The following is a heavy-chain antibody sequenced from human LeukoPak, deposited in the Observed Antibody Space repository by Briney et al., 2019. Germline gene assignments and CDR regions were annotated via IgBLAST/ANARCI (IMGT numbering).Heavy chain of an antibody. V-gene: IGHV4-39*01. J-gene: IGHJ6*02. CDR1: GVSVTTSGYY. D-gene: IGHD2-2*01. CDR3: ARHNDYASLMDV. CDR2: ISYSGIT. Sequence: PSETLSLTCTVFGVSVTTSGYYGAWIRQPPGRGLEWIGSISYSGITYYKPSLRGRVTISGDTAKNQFSLKLSSVTAADTAAYYCARHNDYASLMDVWGQGTTVTVSS.